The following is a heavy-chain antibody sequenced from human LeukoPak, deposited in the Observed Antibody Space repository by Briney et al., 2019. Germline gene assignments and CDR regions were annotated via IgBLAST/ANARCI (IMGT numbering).Heavy chain of an antibody. J-gene: IGHJ6*02. V-gene: IGHV4-4*07. D-gene: IGHD3-22*01. CDR1: SGFISDYY. Sequence: SETLSLTCTVSSGFISDYYWSWIRQPAGKGLEWIGRIYSSGGADYNPSLKSRVTMSVDTSKKQFSLKLSSVTAADTAVYYCARDLRESDFDSSGYSYDFYGMDVWGQGTTVTVSS. CDR2: IYSSGGA. CDR3: ARDLRESDFDSSGYSYDFYGMDV.